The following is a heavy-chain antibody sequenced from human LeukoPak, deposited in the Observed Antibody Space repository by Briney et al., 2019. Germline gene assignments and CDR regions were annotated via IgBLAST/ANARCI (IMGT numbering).Heavy chain of an antibody. V-gene: IGHV3-74*01. Sequence: GGSLRLSCATSGFTLRSYWMHWVRHAPGKGPVWVSRINTDGSSTIYADSVKGRFTISRDNAKNSLYLQMNSLRAEDTALYYCAKGYCSSTSCHADYWGQGTLVTVSS. J-gene: IGHJ4*02. D-gene: IGHD2-2*01. CDR3: AKGYCSSTSCHADY. CDR1: GFTLRSYW. CDR2: INTDGSST.